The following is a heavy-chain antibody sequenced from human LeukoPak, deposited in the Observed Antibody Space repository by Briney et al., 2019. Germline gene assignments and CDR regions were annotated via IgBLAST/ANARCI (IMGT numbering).Heavy chain of an antibody. CDR3: ARDLGMTSMDI. D-gene: IGHD2-21*02. CDR2: INSDGSST. Sequence: GGSLRLSCGASGFTFSIYWMHWVRQAPGKGLVWVSCINSDGSSTNYADSVKGRFTISRDNAKNTLYLQMNSLGAEDTAVYYCARDLGMTSMDIWGQGTMVTVSS. CDR1: GFTFSIYW. J-gene: IGHJ3*02. V-gene: IGHV3-74*01.